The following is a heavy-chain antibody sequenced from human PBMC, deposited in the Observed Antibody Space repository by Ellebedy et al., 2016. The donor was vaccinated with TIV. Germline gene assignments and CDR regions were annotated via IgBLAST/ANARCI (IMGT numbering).Heavy chain of an antibody. CDR2: IKEDGSEK. D-gene: IGHD2-15*01. J-gene: IGHJ4*02. CDR3: ARGWSTPDS. CDR1: GFTFSNYW. Sequence: GESLKISCAASGFTFSNYWMSWVRQAPGRGLEWVANIKEDGSEKYYVDSVKGRFTISRGNAQNTLFLQMNSLRVEDTAVYYCARGWSTPDSWGQGTLVIVSS. V-gene: IGHV3-7*02.